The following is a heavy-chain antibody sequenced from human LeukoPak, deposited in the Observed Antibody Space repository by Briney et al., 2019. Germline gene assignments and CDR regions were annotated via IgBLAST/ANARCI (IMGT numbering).Heavy chain of an antibody. CDR2: INPDGSQK. Sequence: GGSLTLSCEASGFTFGTHWMSWVRQAPGKGLEWVASINPDGSQKYYLDSVKGRFTISRDNTKNSLYLQMYSLGAEDTAVYYCARLLGTATTYDYWGQGTLVTVSS. V-gene: IGHV3-7*01. CDR3: ARLLGTATTYDY. CDR1: GFTFGTHW. D-gene: IGHD5-24*01. J-gene: IGHJ4*02.